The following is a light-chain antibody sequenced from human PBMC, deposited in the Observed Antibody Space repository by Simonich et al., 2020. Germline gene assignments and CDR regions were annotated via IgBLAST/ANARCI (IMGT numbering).Light chain of an antibody. J-gene: IGKJ2*01. Sequence: DIVMTQSPDSLTGSRGERATINFKSSQSVLYSSNNKNYLAWYQQKPGQPPKLLIYWAATRESGVPDRFSGSGSGTDFTLTISSLQAEDVAVYYCQQYYSTPYTFGQGTKLEIK. CDR1: QSVLYSSNNKNY. CDR3: QQYYSTPYT. V-gene: IGKV4-1*01. CDR2: WAA.